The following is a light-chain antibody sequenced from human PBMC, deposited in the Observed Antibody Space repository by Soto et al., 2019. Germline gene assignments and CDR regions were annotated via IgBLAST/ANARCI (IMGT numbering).Light chain of an antibody. CDR3: QQYNSYSPT. V-gene: IGKV1-5*01. CDR2: DAS. J-gene: IGKJ1*01. Sequence: DIQMIQSPSTLAASVGDRVTITCRASQSISSWLAWYQQKPGKAPKLLIYDASSLESGVPSRFSGSGSGTEFTLTISSLQPDDFATYYCQQYNSYSPTFGQGTKMDIK. CDR1: QSISSW.